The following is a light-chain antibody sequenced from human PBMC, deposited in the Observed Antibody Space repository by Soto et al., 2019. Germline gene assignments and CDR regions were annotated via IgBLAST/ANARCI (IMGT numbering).Light chain of an antibody. CDR1: RSNIGRNA. CDR2: NDN. J-gene: IGLJ3*02. CDR3: AAWDDSLNARGV. Sequence: QSVLTQPPSASGTPGQRVTISCSGSRSNIGRNAVSWYQQLPGTAPKLLIYNDNQRPSGVPDRFSASKSGTSASLAISGLQSEDEADYYCAAWDDSLNARGVFGGGTKVTVL. V-gene: IGLV1-44*01.